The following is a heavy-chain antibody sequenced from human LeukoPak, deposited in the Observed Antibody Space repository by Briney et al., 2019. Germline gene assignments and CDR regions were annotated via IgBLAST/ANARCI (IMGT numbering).Heavy chain of an antibody. D-gene: IGHD2-15*01. CDR1: GYSISSGYY. V-gene: IGHV4-38-2*01. Sequence: SETLSVTCAVSGYSISSGYYWGWIRQPPGKGLEWIGSIYHSGSTYYNPSLKSRVTISVDTSKNQFSLKLSSVTAADTAVYYCARGPSGYSTPYYYYYMDVWGKGTTVTVSS. J-gene: IGHJ6*03. CDR3: ARGPSGYSTPYYYYYMDV. CDR2: IYHSGST.